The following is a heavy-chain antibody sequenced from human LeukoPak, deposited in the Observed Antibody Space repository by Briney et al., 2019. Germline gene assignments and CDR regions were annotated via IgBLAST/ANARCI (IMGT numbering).Heavy chain of an antibody. D-gene: IGHD1-26*01. CDR1: GGCVSNSNW. CDR2: IYHSGST. Sequence: PSGTLSLTCAVSGGCVSNSNWWNWVRQPPGKGLDWIGEIYHSGSTDYNSSLKSRVTKSADKSKNQFSLNVRSVTAADTAVYYCAREGAGAVGYWGQGTLVTVSS. CDR3: AREGAGAVGY. V-gene: IGHV4-4*02. J-gene: IGHJ4*02.